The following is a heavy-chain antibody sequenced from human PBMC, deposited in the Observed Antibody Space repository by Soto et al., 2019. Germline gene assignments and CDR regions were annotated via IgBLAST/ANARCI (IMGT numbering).Heavy chain of an antibody. D-gene: IGHD3-22*01. V-gene: IGHV3-23*01. CDR1: GFTFSSYA. Sequence: GGSLRLSCAASGFTFSSYAMSWVRQAPGKGLEWVSAISGSGHTTYYADSVKGRFTISRDNSKNTLYLQTNSLRAEDTAVYYCAKKGGIVAITEVDYWGQGTLVTVSS. CDR3: AKKGGIVAITEVDY. J-gene: IGHJ4*02. CDR2: ISGSGHTT.